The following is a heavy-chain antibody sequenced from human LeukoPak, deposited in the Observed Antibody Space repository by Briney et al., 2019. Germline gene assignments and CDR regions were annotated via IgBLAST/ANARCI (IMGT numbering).Heavy chain of an antibody. Sequence: PSETLSLTCTVSGGSISSSSYYWGWIRQPPGKGLEWIGSIYYSGSTYYNPSLKSRVTISVDTSENQFSLKLSSVTAADTAVYYCARRGEPRRRGIVVVPAADFDYWGQGTLVTVSS. D-gene: IGHD2-2*01. V-gene: IGHV4-39*01. CDR3: ARRGEPRRRGIVVVPAADFDY. CDR2: IYYSGST. CDR1: GGSISSSSYY. J-gene: IGHJ4*02.